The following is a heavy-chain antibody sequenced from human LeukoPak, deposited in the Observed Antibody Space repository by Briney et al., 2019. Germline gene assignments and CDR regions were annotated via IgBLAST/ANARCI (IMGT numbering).Heavy chain of an antibody. CDR3: ARVIDRITTNWFDP. J-gene: IGHJ5*02. Sequence: ASVKVSCKASGYTFTSYGISWVRQAPGQGLEWMGWISAYNGNTNYAQKLQGRVTMTTDTSTSTAYMELRSLRSDDTAVYYCARVIDRITTNWFDPWGQGTLVTVSS. CDR2: ISAYNGNT. D-gene: IGHD3-3*01. CDR1: GYTFTSYG. V-gene: IGHV1-18*01.